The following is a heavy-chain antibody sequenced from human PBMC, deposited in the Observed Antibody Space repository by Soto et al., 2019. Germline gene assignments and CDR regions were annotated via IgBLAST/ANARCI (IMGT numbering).Heavy chain of an antibody. J-gene: IGHJ4*02. CDR1: GLTFISYG. V-gene: IGHV3-30*18. D-gene: IGHD2-2*01. Sequence: GGSLRLSCAAAGLTFISYGMHWVRQAPGKGLEWVAVISYDGSNKYYADSVKGRFTISRDNSKNTLYLQMNSLRAEDTAVYYCAKGAEDIVLVPAAMVYWGQGTLVTVSS. CDR2: ISYDGSNK. CDR3: AKGAEDIVLVPAAMVY.